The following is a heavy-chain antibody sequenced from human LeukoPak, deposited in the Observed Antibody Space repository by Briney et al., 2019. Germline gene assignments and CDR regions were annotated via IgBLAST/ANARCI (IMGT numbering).Heavy chain of an antibody. Sequence: GGSLRLSCAVSGFTFSTYEMSRVRQAPGKGVDWVSYISSSGSTIFYADSVMGRFTISRHNTKNSLYLQMNSLRAEDTAVYYCARVLQIVATTVFDYWGQGTLVTVSS. CDR1: GFTFSTYE. J-gene: IGHJ4*02. CDR3: ARVLQIVATTVFDY. V-gene: IGHV3-48*03. D-gene: IGHD5-12*01. CDR2: ISSSGSTI.